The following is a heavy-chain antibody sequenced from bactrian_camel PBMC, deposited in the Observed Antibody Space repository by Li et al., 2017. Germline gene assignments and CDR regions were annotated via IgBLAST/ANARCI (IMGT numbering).Heavy chain of an antibody. D-gene: IGHD3*01. CDR3: AADWAPGENWVKAALSNPAIFNY. V-gene: IGHV3S53*01. CDR2: IYSSGNT. Sequence: QVQLVESGGGSVQAGGSLRLSCVYSGTTYNLACVEWFRQAPGQEREPVAAIYSSGNTYVANAVKGRFTISQDSARNTVYLQMDSLKPEDTGMYYCAADWAPGENWVKAALSNPAIFNYWGQGTQVTVS. CDR1: GTTYNLAC. J-gene: IGHJ4*01.